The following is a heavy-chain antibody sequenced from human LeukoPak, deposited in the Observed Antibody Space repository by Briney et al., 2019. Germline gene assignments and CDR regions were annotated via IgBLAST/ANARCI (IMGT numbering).Heavy chain of an antibody. Sequence: PGGSLRLSCATSGFTFSSHWMSWVRQAPGKGLEWVAFIRYDGSNKYYADSVKGRFTISRDNSKNTLYLQMNSLRAEDTAVYYCKVATKALDYWGQGTLVTVSS. D-gene: IGHD5-12*01. CDR2: IRYDGSNK. J-gene: IGHJ4*02. CDR3: KVATKALDY. CDR1: GFTFSSHW. V-gene: IGHV3-30*02.